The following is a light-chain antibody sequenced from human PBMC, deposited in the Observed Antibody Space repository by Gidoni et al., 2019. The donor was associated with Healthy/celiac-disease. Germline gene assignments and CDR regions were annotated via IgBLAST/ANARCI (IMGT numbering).Light chain of an antibody. Sequence: DIQMTQSPSSLSASLGDSVTITCRASQSISSYLNWYQQKPGNAPKLLIYAASSLQSGVPSKFSGSGSGTDFTLTISSLQPEDFATYYCQQSYSTPYSFGQGTKLEIK. J-gene: IGKJ2*03. CDR3: QQSYSTPYS. CDR1: QSISSY. V-gene: IGKV1-39*01. CDR2: AAS.